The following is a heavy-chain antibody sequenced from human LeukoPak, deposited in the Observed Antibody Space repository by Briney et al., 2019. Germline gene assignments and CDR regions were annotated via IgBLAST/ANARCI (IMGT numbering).Heavy chain of an antibody. J-gene: IGHJ6*03. D-gene: IGHD3-3*01. CDR3: AKDPLTDFWNASYHPYMDV. V-gene: IGHV3-11*01. CDR2: ISSTGGTK. CDR1: GFTVSSNY. Sequence: MSGGSLRLSCAASGFTVSSNYMIWVRQAPRKGLEGISFISSTGGTKYYADSVKGPFTISSDNAENSPYLQLNRLRDDHTAVYFSAKDPLTDFWNASYHPYMDVRGTGTTVTVSS.